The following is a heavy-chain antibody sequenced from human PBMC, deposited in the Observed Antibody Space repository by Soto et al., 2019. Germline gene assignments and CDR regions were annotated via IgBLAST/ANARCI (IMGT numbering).Heavy chain of an antibody. J-gene: IGHJ4*02. Sequence: SETLSLTCTVSGGSISSYYWSWIRQPPGKGLEWIGYIYYSGSTNYNPSLKSRVTISVDTSKNQFSLKLSSVTAADTAVYYCARDSGIAGTAFDYWGQGTLVTVSS. CDR3: ARDSGIAGTAFDY. CDR2: IYYSGST. D-gene: IGHD1-7*01. V-gene: IGHV4-59*01. CDR1: GGSISSYY.